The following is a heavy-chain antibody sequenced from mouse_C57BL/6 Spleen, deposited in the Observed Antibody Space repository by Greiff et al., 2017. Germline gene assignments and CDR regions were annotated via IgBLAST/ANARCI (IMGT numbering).Heavy chain of an antibody. CDR3: ARSRTGFYAMDY. D-gene: IGHD4-1*01. J-gene: IGHJ4*01. CDR1: GYAFSSYW. CDR2: IYPGDGDT. V-gene: IGHV1-80*01. Sequence: QVQLKESGAELVKPGASVKISCKASGYAFSSYWMNWVKQRPGKGLEWIGQIYPGDGDTNYNGKFKGKATLTADKSSSTAYMQLSSLTSEDSAVYFCARSRTGFYAMDYWGQGTSVTVSS.